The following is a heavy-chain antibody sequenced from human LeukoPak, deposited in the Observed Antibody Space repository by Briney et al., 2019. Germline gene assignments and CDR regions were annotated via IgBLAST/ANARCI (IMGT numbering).Heavy chain of an antibody. CDR2: ISSSSSYI. V-gene: IGHV3-21*01. D-gene: IGHD3-22*01. Sequence: GGSLRLSCAASGFTFSSYSMNWVRQAPGKGLEWVSSISSSSSYIYYADSVKGRFTISRDNAKNSLYLQMNSLRAEDTAVYYCAREIRYYDGSGLTSFDYWGQGTLVTVSS. CDR1: GFTFSSYS. CDR3: AREIRYYDGSGLTSFDY. J-gene: IGHJ4*02.